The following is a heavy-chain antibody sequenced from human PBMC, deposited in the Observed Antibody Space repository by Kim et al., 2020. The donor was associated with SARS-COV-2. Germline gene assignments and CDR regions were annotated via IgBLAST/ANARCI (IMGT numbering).Heavy chain of an antibody. Sequence: SINYNPSLKSRVTISVDTSKNQFSLKLNSVTAADTAVYYSARGPKSRWNYWGQGTLVTVSS. V-gene: IGHV4-34*01. J-gene: IGHJ4*02. D-gene: IGHD6-13*01. CDR3: ARGPKSRWNY. CDR2: SI.